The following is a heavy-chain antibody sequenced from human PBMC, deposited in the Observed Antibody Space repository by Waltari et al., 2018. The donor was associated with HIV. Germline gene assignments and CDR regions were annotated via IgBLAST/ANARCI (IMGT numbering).Heavy chain of an antibody. V-gene: IGHV4-59*01. CDR1: GGSISSYY. J-gene: IGHJ4*02. CDR2: IYYSGST. Sequence: QVQLQESGPGLVKPSETLSLTCTVSGGSISSYYWSWIRQPPGKGLEWIGYIYYSGSTNDNPSLKSRVTISVDTSKNQFSLKLSSVTAADTAVYYCAREKYSGSYYDYFDYWGQGTLVTVSS. CDR3: AREKYSGSYYDYFDY. D-gene: IGHD1-26*01.